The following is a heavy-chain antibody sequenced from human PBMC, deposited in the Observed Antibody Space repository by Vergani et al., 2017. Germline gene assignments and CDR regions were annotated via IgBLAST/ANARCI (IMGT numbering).Heavy chain of an antibody. D-gene: IGHD6-6*01. V-gene: IGHV4-38-2*01. Sequence: QVQLQESGPGLVKPSETLSLTCAVSGYSISSGYYWGWIRQPPGKGLEWIGSIYHSGSTYYNPSLKSRVTMSVDTSKNQFSLKLSSVTAADTAVYYCARVGSSFGPPPTHYYYMYVWGKGTTVTVSS. CDR2: IYHSGST. CDR3: ARVGSSFGPPPTHYYYMYV. J-gene: IGHJ6*03. CDR1: GYSISSGYY.